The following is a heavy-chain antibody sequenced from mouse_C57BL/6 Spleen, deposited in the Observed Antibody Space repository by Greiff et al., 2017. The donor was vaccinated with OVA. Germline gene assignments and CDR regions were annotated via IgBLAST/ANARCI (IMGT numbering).Heavy chain of an antibody. D-gene: IGHD4-1*01. Sequence: QVQLQQSGAELVMPGASVKLSCKASGYTFTSYWMHWVKQRPGQGLEWIGEIDPSDSYTNYNQKFKGKSTLTVDKSSSTAYMQLSSLTSEDSAVYYCARSVELGSYFDYWGQGTTLTVSS. J-gene: IGHJ2*01. CDR1: GYTFTSYW. CDR2: IDPSDSYT. V-gene: IGHV1-69*01. CDR3: ARSVELGSYFDY.